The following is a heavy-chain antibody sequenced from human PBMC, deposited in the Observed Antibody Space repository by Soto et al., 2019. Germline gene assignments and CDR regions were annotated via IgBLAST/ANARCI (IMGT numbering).Heavy chain of an antibody. Sequence: EVQLLESGGGLVQPGGSLRLSCAASGFTFSSYAMSWVRQAPGKGLEWVSAISGSGGSTYYADSVKGRFTISRDNSKNTLYLQMNRLRDDDRAVYYCAKYLGVGTDAFDIWGQGTMVTVSS. D-gene: IGHD3-3*01. CDR1: GFTFSSYA. CDR2: ISGSGGST. V-gene: IGHV3-23*01. CDR3: AKYLGVGTDAFDI. J-gene: IGHJ3*02.